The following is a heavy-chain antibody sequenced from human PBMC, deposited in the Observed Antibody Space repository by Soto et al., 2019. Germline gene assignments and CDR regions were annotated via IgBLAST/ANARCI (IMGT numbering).Heavy chain of an antibody. V-gene: IGHV4-39*01. CDR3: ARYYDVSHHAFDI. CDR2: IYYSGST. J-gene: IGHJ3*02. D-gene: IGHD3-3*01. Sequence: SETLSLTCSVSRGSISSTYYYWGWIRQPPGKGLEWIGTIYYSGSTNYNPSLKSRLTMSVDTSKNQFSLKLNSVTAADTAVYYCARYYDVSHHAFDIWGQGTMVTVSS. CDR1: RGSISSTYYY.